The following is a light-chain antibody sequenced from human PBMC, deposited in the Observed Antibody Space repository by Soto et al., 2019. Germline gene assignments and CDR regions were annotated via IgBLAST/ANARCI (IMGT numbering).Light chain of an antibody. Sequence: ETELTQSPATLSLSPGERATLSCRASQSISDYLAWYQQKPGQAPRLLIYAASSRASSVPARFSGSGSGTDFTLTISSLEPEDCAVYYCQQCSNWPRTFGQGTKVELK. CDR2: AAS. J-gene: IGKJ1*01. V-gene: IGKV3-11*01. CDR3: QQCSNWPRT. CDR1: QSISDY.